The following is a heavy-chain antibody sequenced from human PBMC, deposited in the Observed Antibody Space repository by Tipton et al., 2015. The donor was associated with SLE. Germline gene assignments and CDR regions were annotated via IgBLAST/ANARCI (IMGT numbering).Heavy chain of an antibody. CDR2: IYNSGST. D-gene: IGHD3-22*01. CDR3: ARDPAVYYYDSRRTLKYYYHSLDV. V-gene: IGHV4-59*01. Sequence: TLSLTCIVSGGDISRSCWSWIRQPPGKGLEWIGNIYNSGSTNYNPSLKSRVTISLDTSKNQFSLKLSSVTAADTAVYYCARDPAVYYYDSRRTLKYYYHSLDVWGQGTTVTVSS. CDR1: GGDISRSC. J-gene: IGHJ6*02.